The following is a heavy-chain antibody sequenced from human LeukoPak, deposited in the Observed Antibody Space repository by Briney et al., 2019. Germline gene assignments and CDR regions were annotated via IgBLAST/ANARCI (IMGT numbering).Heavy chain of an antibody. CDR2: ISGYGADT. CDR1: GFTFDSYA. CDR3: AKSSGYMDV. V-gene: IGHV3-23*01. D-gene: IGHD3-22*01. J-gene: IGHJ6*03. Sequence: GGSLRLSCAASGFTFDSYAMSWVRQAPGKGLEWVSTISGYGADTFYAESAKGRFTISRDNSKNTLYLEVNSLRVEDTAAYYCAKSSGYMDVWGKGTTVTVSS.